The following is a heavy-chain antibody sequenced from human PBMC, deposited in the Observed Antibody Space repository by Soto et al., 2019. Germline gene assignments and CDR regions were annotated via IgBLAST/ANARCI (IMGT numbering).Heavy chain of an antibody. Sequence: QVQLQQSGPGLVKPSQTLSLTCAISGDSVSSNSAAWNWIRQSPSRGLEWLGRTYYRSKWYNDYAVSVKSRITINPDTSKNQFSLQLNSVTPEDTAVYYCAREGDIVVVPAALIPAFDIWGQGTMVTVSS. CDR2: TYYRSKWYN. CDR1: GDSVSSNSAA. CDR3: AREGDIVVVPAALIPAFDI. V-gene: IGHV6-1*01. J-gene: IGHJ3*02. D-gene: IGHD2-2*01.